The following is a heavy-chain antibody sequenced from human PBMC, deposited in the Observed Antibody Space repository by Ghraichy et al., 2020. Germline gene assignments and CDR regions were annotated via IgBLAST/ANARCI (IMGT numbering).Heavy chain of an antibody. D-gene: IGHD2-15*01. CDR2: ISGSATKT. V-gene: IGHV3-23*01. J-gene: IGHJ4*02. CDR1: GFTFSSYA. Sequence: GGSLRLSCAASGFTFSSYAMSWVRQAPGKGLERVSGISGSATKTYYADSVKGRFTISRDNSKSTLYLQMNSLRAEDTAAYYCAKGSLGSCSGGSCYPFDYWGQGALVTVSS. CDR3: AKGSLGSCSGGSCYPFDY.